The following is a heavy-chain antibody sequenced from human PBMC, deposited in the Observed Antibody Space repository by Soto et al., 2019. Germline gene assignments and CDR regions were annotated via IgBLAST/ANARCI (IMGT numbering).Heavy chain of an antibody. CDR1: GDTFTGYY. Sequence: ASVKVSCKASGDTFTGYYMHWVRQAPGQGLEWMGWINPNSGGTNYAQKFQGWVTMTRDTSISTAYMELSRLRSDDTAVYYCARGVGSGSYYNQYNWFDPWGQGTLVTVSS. V-gene: IGHV1-2*04. J-gene: IGHJ5*02. CDR3: ARGVGSGSYYNQYNWFDP. D-gene: IGHD3-10*01. CDR2: INPNSGGT.